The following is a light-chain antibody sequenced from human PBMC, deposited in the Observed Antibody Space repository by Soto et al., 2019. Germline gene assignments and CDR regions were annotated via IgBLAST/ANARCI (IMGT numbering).Light chain of an antibody. Sequence: QSVLAQPASVSGSPGQSITISCTGTSSDVGAYNSVSWYQQHPHKAPQVIIYKGTQRPSGVSNRFSGSTSGNAASLTISGLQADDEADYFCCSSAPESTHVFGSGTKVTVL. V-gene: IGLV2-23*01. CDR2: KGT. CDR1: SSDVGAYNS. J-gene: IGLJ1*01. CDR3: CSSAPESTHV.